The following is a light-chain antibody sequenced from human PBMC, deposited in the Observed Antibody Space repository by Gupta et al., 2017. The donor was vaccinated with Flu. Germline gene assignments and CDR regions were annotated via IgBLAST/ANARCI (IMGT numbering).Light chain of an antibody. CDR1: QTISRH. CDR3: QQTDSPPG. J-gene: IGKJ4*01. CDR2: AAS. Sequence: DLPMTQSPSSLSASVGDRVTITCRASQTISRHLNWYQQKPGEAPKLLIYAASNLQSGVPPRFSGSGSGTDFTLTISSLQPEDFASYYCQQTDSPPGFGGGTKVEIK. V-gene: IGKV1-39*01.